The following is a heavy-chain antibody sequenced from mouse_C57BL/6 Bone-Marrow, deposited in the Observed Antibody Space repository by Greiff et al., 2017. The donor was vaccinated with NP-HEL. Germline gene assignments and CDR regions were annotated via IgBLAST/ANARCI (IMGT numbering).Heavy chain of an antibody. CDR2: INPNNGGT. CDR1: GYTFTDYY. J-gene: IGHJ4*01. D-gene: IGHD2-5*01. CDR3: AREGYSNYLYYYAMDD. V-gene: IGHV1-26*01. Sequence: VQLQQSGPELVKPGASVKISCKASGYTFTDYYMNWVKQSHGKSLEWIGDINPNNGGTSYNQKFKGKATLTVDKSSSTAYMELRSLTSEDSAVYYCAREGYSNYLYYYAMDDWGQGTSVTVSS.